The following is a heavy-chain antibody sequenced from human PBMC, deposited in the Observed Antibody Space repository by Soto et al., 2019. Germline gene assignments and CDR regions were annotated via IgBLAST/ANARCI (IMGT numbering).Heavy chain of an antibody. J-gene: IGHJ4*02. Sequence: ASVKVSCKASAYTLINYYIHWVRQAPGQGLEWMGIISRSGDSTTYAQKFQGRVTITRDTSASTAYMELSSLRSEDTALYYCASSDYYDSSGYYPGSFDYWGQGTLVTVSS. D-gene: IGHD3-22*01. CDR3: ASSDYYDSSGYYPGSFDY. CDR2: ISRSGDST. CDR1: AYTLINYY. V-gene: IGHV1-46*01.